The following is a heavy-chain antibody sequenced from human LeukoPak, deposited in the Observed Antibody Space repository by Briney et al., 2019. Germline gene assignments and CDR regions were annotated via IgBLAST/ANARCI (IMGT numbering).Heavy chain of an antibody. CDR2: IKKDGSEQ. Sequence: GGSLRLSCAASGFTFSSNWMSWVRQAPGKGLEWVANIKKDGSEQYYVDSVKGRFTISRDNAKNSVYLQMNSLRVEDTAVYYCAPYWYGSGTSLGYWGQGTLVTVSS. CDR3: APYWYGSGTSLGY. CDR1: GFTFSSNW. V-gene: IGHV3-7*01. J-gene: IGHJ4*02. D-gene: IGHD3-10*01.